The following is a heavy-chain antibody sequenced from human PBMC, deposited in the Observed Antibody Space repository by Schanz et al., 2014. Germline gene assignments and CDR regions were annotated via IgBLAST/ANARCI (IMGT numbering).Heavy chain of an antibody. CDR3: ARDGGRDGYNLAFDV. Sequence: EVQLVESGGGLVKPGDSLRLSCAASGFTFSSYTMKWVRQAPGKGLEWVSTISGSDDKTYYADSVKGRFTLSRDNAKNSMYLQMNSLRAEDTAVYFCARDGGRDGYNLAFDVWGQGTLVTVSS. CDR1: GFTFSSYT. J-gene: IGHJ3*01. CDR2: ISGSDDKT. V-gene: IGHV3-21*04. D-gene: IGHD5-12*01.